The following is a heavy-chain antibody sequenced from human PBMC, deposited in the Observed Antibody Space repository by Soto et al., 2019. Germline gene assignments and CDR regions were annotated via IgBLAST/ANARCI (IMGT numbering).Heavy chain of an antibody. V-gene: IGHV4-31*03. CDR3: ARVATTVTLIDY. J-gene: IGHJ4*02. CDR1: GGSISSGGYY. CDR2: IYYSGST. D-gene: IGHD4-17*01. Sequence: SETLSLTCTVSGGSISSGGYYWSWIRQHPGKGLEWIGYIYYSGSTYYNPSLKSRVTISVDTSKNQFSLKLSSVTAADTAVYYCARVATTVTLIDYWGQGTLVTVSS.